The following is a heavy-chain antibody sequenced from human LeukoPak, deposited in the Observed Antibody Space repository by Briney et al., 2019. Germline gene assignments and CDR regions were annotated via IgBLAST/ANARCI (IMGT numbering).Heavy chain of an antibody. CDR3: ARENFGDVFDY. V-gene: IGHV3-48*01. Sequence: PGGSLRLSCAASGFTFSSYSINLVRQAPGKGLELVSFISSSGSTMYYADSVKGRFTISRDNAKNSLYLQMNSLRAEDTAVYYCARENFGDVFDYWGQGTLVTVSS. J-gene: IGHJ4*02. CDR1: GFTFSSYS. D-gene: IGHD4-17*01. CDR2: ISSSGSTM.